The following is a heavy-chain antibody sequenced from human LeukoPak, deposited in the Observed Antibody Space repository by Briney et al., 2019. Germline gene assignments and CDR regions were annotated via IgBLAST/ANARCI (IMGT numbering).Heavy chain of an antibody. V-gene: IGHV4-59*01. CDR2: IYYSGST. CDR1: GGSISGYY. CDR3: ARDIVPGYDSSGYSDY. D-gene: IGHD3-22*01. Sequence: PSETLSLTCTVSGGSISGYYWSWIRQPPGKGLEWIGYIYYSGSTNYNPSLKSQVTISVDTSKNQFSLKLSSVTAADTAVYYCARDIVPGYDSSGYSDYWGQGTLVTVSS. J-gene: IGHJ4*02.